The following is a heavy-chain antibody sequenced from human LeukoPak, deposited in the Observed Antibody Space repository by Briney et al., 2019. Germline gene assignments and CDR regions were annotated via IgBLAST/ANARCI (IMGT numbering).Heavy chain of an antibody. D-gene: IGHD2-21*02. CDR3: ARAWVVTATPIRY. CDR1: GGSISSYY. Sequence: SETLSLTCTVSGGSISSYYWSWIRQPPGKGLEWIGYIYYSGSTNYNPSLKSRVTISVDTSMNQFSLKLSSVTAADTAVYYCARAWVVTATPIRYWGQGTLVTVSS. CDR2: IYYSGST. J-gene: IGHJ4*02. V-gene: IGHV4-59*01.